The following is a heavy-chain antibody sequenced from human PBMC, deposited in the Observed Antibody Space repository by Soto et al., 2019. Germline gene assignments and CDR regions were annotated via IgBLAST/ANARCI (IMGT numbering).Heavy chain of an antibody. CDR1: GGSISSGGYY. Sequence: SETLSLTCTVSGGSISSGGYYWSWIRQHPGKGLEWIAYIYYSGSTYYNPSLRSRVTISLDTSKNQFSLKLSSVTAADTAVYFCARVTMVIRDSDHFGVDVWGHGTTVTVSS. V-gene: IGHV4-31*03. J-gene: IGHJ6*02. D-gene: IGHD4-17*01. CDR3: ARVTMVIRDSDHFGVDV. CDR2: IYYSGST.